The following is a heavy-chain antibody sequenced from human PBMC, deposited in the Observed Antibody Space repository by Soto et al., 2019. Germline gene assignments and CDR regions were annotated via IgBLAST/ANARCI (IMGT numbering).Heavy chain of an antibody. CDR3: GTRPGGGGY. V-gene: IGHV3-53*01. D-gene: IGHD3-10*01. J-gene: IGHJ4*02. CDR2: IYSGGYT. Sequence: EVQLVESGGGLIQPGGSLRLSCAVSGFTVSNNYMSWVRQAPGKGLEGVSVIYSGGYTAYGDSVKGRFTISRDNSKNTLFLQRNGGGAGDAAVFSGGTRPGGGGYWGQGTLVTVSS. CDR1: GFTVSNNY.